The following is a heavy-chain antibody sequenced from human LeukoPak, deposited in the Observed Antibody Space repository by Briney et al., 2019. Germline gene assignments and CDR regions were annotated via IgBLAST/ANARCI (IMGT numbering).Heavy chain of an antibody. CDR2: INPNSGGT. Sequence: ASVKVSCKASGGTFNSYGIFWVRQAPGQGLEWMGWINPNSGGTNYAQKFQGRVTMTRDTSISTAYMELSRLKSDDTAVYYCARGELAYFTLWGRGTLVTVSS. J-gene: IGHJ2*01. V-gene: IGHV1-2*02. CDR3: ARGELAYFTL. CDR1: GGTFNSYG.